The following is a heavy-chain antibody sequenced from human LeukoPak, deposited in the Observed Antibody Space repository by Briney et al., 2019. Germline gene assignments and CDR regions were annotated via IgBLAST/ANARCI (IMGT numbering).Heavy chain of an antibody. D-gene: IGHD1-26*01. Sequence: ASVKVSCKASGYTFTSYGISWVRQAPGQGLEWMGWISAYNGNTNYAQKFQGRVTMTRDTSTSTVYMELSSLRSEDTAVYYCARAPSGSYVLWMDYWGQGTLVTVSS. CDR3: ARAPSGSYVLWMDY. V-gene: IGHV1-18*01. CDR2: ISAYNGNT. J-gene: IGHJ4*02. CDR1: GYTFTSYG.